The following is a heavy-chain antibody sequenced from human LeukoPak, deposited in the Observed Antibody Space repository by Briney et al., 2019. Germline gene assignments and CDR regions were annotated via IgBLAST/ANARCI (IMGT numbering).Heavy chain of an antibody. Sequence: ASVKVSCKASGYTFTGYYMHWVRQAPGQGLEWMGWMNPNSGNTGYAQKFQGRVTMTRNTSISTAYMELSSLRSEDTAVYYCARGARPREDDYWGQGTLVTVSS. J-gene: IGHJ4*02. D-gene: IGHD6-6*01. V-gene: IGHV1-8*02. CDR3: ARGARPREDDY. CDR2: MNPNSGNT. CDR1: GYTFTGYY.